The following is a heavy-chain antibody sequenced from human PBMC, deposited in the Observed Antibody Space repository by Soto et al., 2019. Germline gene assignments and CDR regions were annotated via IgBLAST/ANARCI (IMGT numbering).Heavy chain of an antibody. CDR2: ISGSGGST. V-gene: IGHV3-23*01. D-gene: IGHD3-10*01. J-gene: IGHJ4*02. CDR3: AKDGVLWFGANSHDSNY. CDR1: GFTFSSYA. Sequence: GGSLRLSCAASGFTFSSYAMSWVRQAPGKGLEWVSAISGSGGSTYYADSVKGRFTISRDNSKNTLYLQMNSLRAEDTAVYYCAKDGVLWFGANSHDSNYWGQGTLVTVSS.